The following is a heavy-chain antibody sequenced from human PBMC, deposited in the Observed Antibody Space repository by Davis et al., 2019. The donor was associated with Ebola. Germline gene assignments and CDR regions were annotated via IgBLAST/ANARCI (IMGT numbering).Heavy chain of an antibody. V-gene: IGHV4-4*02. CDR2: IYHSGST. J-gene: IGHJ4*02. D-gene: IGHD6-25*01. CDR1: GGSISSSNW. Sequence: PSETLSLTCAVSGGSISSSNWWSWVRQPPGKGLEWIGEIYHSGSTNYNPSLKSRVTISVDKSKNQFSLKLSSVTAADTAVYYCASGSFVERVRPLDYWGQGTLVTVSS. CDR3: ASGSFVERVRPLDY.